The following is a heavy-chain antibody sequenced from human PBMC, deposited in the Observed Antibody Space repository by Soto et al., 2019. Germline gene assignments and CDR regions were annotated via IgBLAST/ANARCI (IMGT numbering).Heavy chain of an antibody. D-gene: IGHD5-12*01. V-gene: IGHV6-1*01. Sequence: TLSLTCAVSGDSASSNSDTWNWIRQSPSRGLEWLGRTYYRSKWYNEYAVSVKSRVTIHPDTSRNQFSLQLSSVTPEDTAVYYCARGKDGSIDYWGQGTLVTVSS. CDR2: TYYRSKWYN. CDR1: GDSASSNSDT. J-gene: IGHJ4*02. CDR3: ARGKDGSIDY.